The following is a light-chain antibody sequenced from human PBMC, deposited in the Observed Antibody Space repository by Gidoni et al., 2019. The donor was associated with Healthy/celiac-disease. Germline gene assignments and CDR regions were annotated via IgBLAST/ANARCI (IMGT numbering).Light chain of an antibody. Sequence: AIQLTQPPSSLSASVGDRVTITCRASQGISSALAWYQQKPGKAPKLLIYDASSLESGVPSRFSGSGSGTDFTLTISSLQPEDFANYYCQQFNNYPRTFGQGTKLEIK. V-gene: IGKV1D-13*01. J-gene: IGKJ2*01. CDR1: QGISSA. CDR2: DAS. CDR3: QQFNNYPRT.